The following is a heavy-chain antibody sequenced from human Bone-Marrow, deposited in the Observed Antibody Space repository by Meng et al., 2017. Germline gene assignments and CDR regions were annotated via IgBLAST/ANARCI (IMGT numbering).Heavy chain of an antibody. J-gene: IGHJ4*02. V-gene: IGHV1-2*06. D-gene: IGHD6-13*01. CDR1: GYNFPDYW. CDR2: IDPKSGDT. CDR3: ARDEDISAAGKLFGDY. Sequence: LVPAGREVKKPGASVKVSCKPSGYNFPDYWLHWVRRAPGQGLEWMGRIDPKSGDTHYAQRFQGRVTMTGDTSISTAYMELSGLRSDDTAMYYCARDEDISAAGKLFGDYWGQGTLVTVSS.